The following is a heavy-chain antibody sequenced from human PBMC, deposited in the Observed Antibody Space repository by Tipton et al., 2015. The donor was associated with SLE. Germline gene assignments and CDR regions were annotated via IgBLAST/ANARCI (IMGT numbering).Heavy chain of an antibody. J-gene: IGHJ5*02. CDR3: ARHPDFWSGQRWFDP. Sequence: TLSLTCTASGGSISSYYWSWIRQPPGKGLEWIGYIYYSGSTNYNPSPKSRVTISVDTSKNQFSLKLSSVTAADTAVYYCARHPDFWSGQRWFDPWGQGTLVTVSS. V-gene: IGHV4-59*08. D-gene: IGHD3-3*01. CDR2: IYYSGST. CDR1: GGSISSYY.